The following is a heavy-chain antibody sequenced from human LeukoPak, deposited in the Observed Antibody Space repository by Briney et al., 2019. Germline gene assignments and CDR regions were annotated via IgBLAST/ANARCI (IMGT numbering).Heavy chain of an antibody. D-gene: IGHD6-6*01. Sequence: PSETLSLTCAVYGGSFSGYYWSWIRQPPGKGLEWIGEINHSGSTNYNPSLKSRVTISVDTSKNQFSLKLSSVTAADTAVYYCARYSSSSTRSTNYYYYYMDVWGKGTTVTVPS. CDR2: INHSGST. J-gene: IGHJ6*03. V-gene: IGHV4-34*01. CDR3: ARYSSSSTRSTNYYYYYMDV. CDR1: GGSFSGYY.